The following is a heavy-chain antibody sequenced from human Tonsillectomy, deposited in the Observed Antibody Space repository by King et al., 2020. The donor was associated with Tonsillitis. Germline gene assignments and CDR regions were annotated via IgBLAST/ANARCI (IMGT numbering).Heavy chain of an antibody. V-gene: IGHV5-51*03. CDR1: GYSFSTYW. J-gene: IGHJ2*01. CDR3: ARRSKFDWYFDL. CDR2: IYPGDSDT. Sequence: MQLVQSGAEVKKPGASLKISCMGSGYSFSTYWIGWVRQKPGKGLEWMGIIYPGDSDTRYSPSFQGQVTFSVDKSISTAYLQWNSLKASDTAMYYCARRSKFDWYFDLWGRGTLVTVSS. D-gene: IGHD6-6*01.